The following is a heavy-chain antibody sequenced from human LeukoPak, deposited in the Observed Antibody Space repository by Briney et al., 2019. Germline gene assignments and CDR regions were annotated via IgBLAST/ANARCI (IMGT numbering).Heavy chain of an antibody. Sequence: SETLSLTCTVSGGSISGYYWSWIRQPPGKGLESIGYIYYSGSTNYNPSLKSRLTISVDTSKNQFSLKLSSVTAADTAVYYCARRYYSRVSWFDPWGQGTLVTVSS. CDR3: ARRYYSRVSWFDP. D-gene: IGHD3-10*01. J-gene: IGHJ5*02. CDR2: IYYSGST. V-gene: IGHV4-59*08. CDR1: GGSISGYY.